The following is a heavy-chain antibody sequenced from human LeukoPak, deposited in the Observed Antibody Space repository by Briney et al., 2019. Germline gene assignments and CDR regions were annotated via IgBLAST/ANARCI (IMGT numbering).Heavy chain of an antibody. Sequence: VSCKASGYTXTGYXMHWVRQAPXQGXEWMXXXXPNSGGTNYAQKFQGRVTMTRDTSISTAYMELSRLRSDDTAVYYCARDCRIAARSGHWFDPWGQGTLVTVSS. CDR2: XXPNSGGT. J-gene: IGHJ5*02. D-gene: IGHD6-6*01. CDR1: GYTXTGYX. V-gene: IGHV1-2*02. CDR3: ARDCRIAARSGHWFDP.